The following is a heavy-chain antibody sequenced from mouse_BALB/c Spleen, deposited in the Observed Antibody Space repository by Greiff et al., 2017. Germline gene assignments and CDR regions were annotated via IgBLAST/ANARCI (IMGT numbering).Heavy chain of an antibody. D-gene: IGHD4-1*01. V-gene: IGHV3-2*02. J-gene: IGHJ2*01. Sequence: EVQGVESGPGLVKPSQSLSLTCTVTGYSITSDYAWNWIRQFPGNKLEWMGYISYSGSTSYNPSLKSRISITRDTSKNQFFLQLNSVTTEDTATYYCASNWYYFDYWGQGTTLTVSS. CDR3: ASNWYYFDY. CDR2: ISYSGST. CDR1: GYSITSDYA.